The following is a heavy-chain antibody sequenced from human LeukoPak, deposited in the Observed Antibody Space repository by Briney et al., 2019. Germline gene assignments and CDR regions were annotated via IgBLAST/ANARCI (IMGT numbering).Heavy chain of an antibody. V-gene: IGHV3-30*02. CDR1: GFTFSSYG. D-gene: IGHD3-22*01. Sequence: PGGSLRLSCAASGFTFSSYGMHWVRQAPGKWLEWVAFIRYDGSNKYYADSVKGRFTISRDNSKNTLYLQMNSLRVEDTAVYYCAKDRPADIYYDSSGYHYYMDVWGKGTTVTVSS. J-gene: IGHJ6*03. CDR3: AKDRPADIYYDSSGYHYYMDV. CDR2: IRYDGSNK.